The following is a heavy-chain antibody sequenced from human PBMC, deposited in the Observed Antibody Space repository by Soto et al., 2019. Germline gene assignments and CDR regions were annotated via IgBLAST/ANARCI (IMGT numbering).Heavy chain of an antibody. CDR3: ARARNRYFDY. Sequence: QVHLQESGPGLVRPSESLSLTCNVSGGSMSTGSYFWSWVRQPPGKGLEWIGYVFRSGSINYSPSFKSRVSISIDTSKNQFSLMLKSVTAADTAVYFCARARNRYFDYWCQGALVTVSS. CDR2: VFRSGSI. J-gene: IGHJ4*02. CDR1: GGSMSTGSYF. V-gene: IGHV4-61*01. D-gene: IGHD1-1*01.